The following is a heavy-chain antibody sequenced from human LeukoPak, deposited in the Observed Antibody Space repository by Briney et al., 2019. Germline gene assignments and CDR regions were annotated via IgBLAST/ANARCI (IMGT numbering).Heavy chain of an antibody. J-gene: IGHJ6*03. Sequence: SVKVSCKASGGTFSSYAISWVRQAPGQGLEWMGGIIPIFGTANYAQKFQGRVTITTDESTSTAYMELSSLRSEDTAVYYCAREGFGTVPAAIHPPYYYMDVWGKGTTVTVSS. CDR1: GGTFSSYA. CDR2: IIPIFGTA. V-gene: IGHV1-69*05. D-gene: IGHD2-2*02. CDR3: AREGFGTVPAAIHPPYYYMDV.